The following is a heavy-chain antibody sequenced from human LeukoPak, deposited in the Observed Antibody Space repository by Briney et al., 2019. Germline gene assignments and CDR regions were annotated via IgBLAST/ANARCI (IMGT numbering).Heavy chain of an antibody. J-gene: IGHJ3*02. V-gene: IGHV3-21*01. D-gene: IGHD6-13*01. CDR2: ISSSSSYI. CDR3: ARDADSSSWDDAFDI. Sequence: PGGSLRLSCAASGFTFSSYSMNWVRQAPGKGLEWVSSISSSSSYICYADSVKGRFTISRDNAKNSLYLQMNSLRAEDTAVYYCARDADSSSWDDAFDIWGQGTMVTVSS. CDR1: GFTFSSYS.